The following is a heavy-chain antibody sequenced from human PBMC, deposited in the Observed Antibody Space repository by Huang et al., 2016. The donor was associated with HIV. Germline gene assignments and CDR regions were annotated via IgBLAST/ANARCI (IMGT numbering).Heavy chain of an antibody. CDR2: IYWDNEE. CDR3: VHRLRYGKWYVDY. Sequence: QITMKESGPTLVKPTQTLTLTCSFSGFSLTSSGVAVGWFRQPPGKALEWLALIYWDNEEPFSPSLKTRLTITKDNPKNEVVRKMTNMDPVDTATYYCVHRLRYGKWYVDYWGQGVLVTVSS. V-gene: IGHV2-5*02. J-gene: IGHJ4*02. CDR1: GFSLTSSGVA. D-gene: IGHD6-13*01.